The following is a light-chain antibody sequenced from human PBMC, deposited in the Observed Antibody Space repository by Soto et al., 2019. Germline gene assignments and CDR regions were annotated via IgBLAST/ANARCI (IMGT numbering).Light chain of an antibody. CDR2: SNN. CDR3: AAWDDSLNGYV. CDR1: SSNIGSNT. Sequence: QSVLTQPPSASGTPGQRVTISCSGSSSNIGSNTVNWYQQLPGTAPKLLIYSNNQRPSGVRGRFSGSKSGTSASLAISGLQSEDEADYYCAAWDDSLNGYVFGTGTKLTVL. V-gene: IGLV1-44*01. J-gene: IGLJ1*01.